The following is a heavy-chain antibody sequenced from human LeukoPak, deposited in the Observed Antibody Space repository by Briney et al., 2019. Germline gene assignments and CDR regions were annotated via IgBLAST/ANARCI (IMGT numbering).Heavy chain of an antibody. CDR2: IASDGSST. CDR1: GFTFSSYW. CDR3: ARDQDIVVVPAAYSSYYGMDV. J-gene: IGHJ6*02. V-gene: IGHV3-74*01. D-gene: IGHD2-2*01. Sequence: GGSLRLSCAASGFTFSSYWMNWVRQAPGKGLVWVSRIASDGSSTTYADSVKGRFSISRDNAKNTLYLQMNSLRAEDTAVYYCARDQDIVVVPAAYSSYYGMDVWGQGTTVTVSS.